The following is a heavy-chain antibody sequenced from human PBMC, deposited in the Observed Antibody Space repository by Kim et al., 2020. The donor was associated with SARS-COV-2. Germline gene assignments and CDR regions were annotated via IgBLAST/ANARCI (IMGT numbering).Heavy chain of an antibody. CDR1: GFTFNTYT. D-gene: IGHD3-10*01. CDR3: ARGWFGQVGDY. V-gene: IGHV3-21*01. Sequence: GGSLRLSCAASGFTFNTYTMDWVRQAPGKGLEWVSSITVSSTHIYYADSVEGRFTISRDNARNSVYLQMNSLRVEDTAIYYCARGWFGQVGDYWGQGA. CDR2: ITVSSTHI. J-gene: IGHJ4*02.